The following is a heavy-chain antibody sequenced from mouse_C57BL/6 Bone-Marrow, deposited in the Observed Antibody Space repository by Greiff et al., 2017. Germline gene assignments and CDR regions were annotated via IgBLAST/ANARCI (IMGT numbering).Heavy chain of an antibody. CDR3: ARQRFTTVGAVAMDD. CDR1: GFTFSSYG. V-gene: IGHV5-6*01. CDR2: ISSGGSYT. J-gene: IGHJ4*01. D-gene: IGHD1-1*01. Sequence: EVQLQESGGDLVKPGGSLKLSCAASGFTFSSYGMSWVRQTPDKRLEWVATISSGGSYTYYPDSVKGRFTISRDNAKNTLYLQMSSLKSEDTAMYYCARQRFTTVGAVAMDDWGQGTSVTVAS.